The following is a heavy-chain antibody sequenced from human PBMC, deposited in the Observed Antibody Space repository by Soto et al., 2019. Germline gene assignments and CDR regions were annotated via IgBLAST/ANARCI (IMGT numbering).Heavy chain of an antibody. D-gene: IGHD3-9*01. J-gene: IGHJ4*02. CDR1: GFILSNYA. Sequence: PAWSLRLSCTSSGFILSNYAMNWVRQAPGKGLEWVSTLSKGCSNEHFAVSVKGRFTISRDGSKNTLYLQMNSLRAEDTVMYYCAKDPSTGSADYWGQGTQVTV. V-gene: IGHV3-23*01. CDR2: LSKGCSNE. CDR3: AKDPSTGSADY.